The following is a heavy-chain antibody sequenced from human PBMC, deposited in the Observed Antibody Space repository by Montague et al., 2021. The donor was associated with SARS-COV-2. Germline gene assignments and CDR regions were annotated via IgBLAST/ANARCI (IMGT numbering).Heavy chain of an antibody. CDR1: GASVSSINW. CDR3: SSHPVFQQLYS. D-gene: IGHD6-13*01. CDR2: IHHTGIT. V-gene: IGHV4-4*02. Sequence: SETLSLTCAVSGASVSSINWWCWVRQPPGRGLVWIAEIHHTGITTFNPSLRSRVSISLDSSKNQLSLPLISVTAADTAIYYCSSHPVFQQLYSWGQGTLVSVSS. J-gene: IGHJ4*02.